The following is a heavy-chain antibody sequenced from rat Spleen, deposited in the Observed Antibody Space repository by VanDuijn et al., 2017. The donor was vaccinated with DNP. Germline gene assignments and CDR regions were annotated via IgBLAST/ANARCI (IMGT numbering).Heavy chain of an antibody. CDR2: INYDGGRT. V-gene: IGHV5-7*01. CDR1: GFTFSDYN. D-gene: IGHD1-2*01. Sequence: EVQLVESGGGLVQPGRSLKLSCAASGFTFSDYNMAWVRQAPKKGLEWVATINYDGGRTYYRDSVKGRFTVSRDNAESTLYLQMNSLRSEDTATYYCARDLDFGYVYSPFDNWGQGVMVTVSS. J-gene: IGHJ2*01. CDR3: ARDLDFGYVYSPFDN.